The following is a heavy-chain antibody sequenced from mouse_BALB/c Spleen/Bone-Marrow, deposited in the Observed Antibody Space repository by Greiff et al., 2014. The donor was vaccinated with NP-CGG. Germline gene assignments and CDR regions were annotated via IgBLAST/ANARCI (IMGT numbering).Heavy chain of an antibody. CDR3: ARNGYYGWITY. CDR1: GFDFSGYW. D-gene: IGHD2-3*01. CDR2: INPDSRTI. V-gene: IGHV4-1*02. Sequence: VQLQQSGGGLVQPGGSLKLSCAASGFDFSGYWMTWVGQAPGKGLEWIGEINPDSRTINYKPSLKEKFIMSRDNAKNTLYLQMSKVRSEDTALYYCARNGYYGWITYWGQGTLVTVSA. J-gene: IGHJ3*01.